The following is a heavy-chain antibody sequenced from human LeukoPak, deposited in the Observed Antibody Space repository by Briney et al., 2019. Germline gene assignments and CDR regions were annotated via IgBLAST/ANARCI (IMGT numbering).Heavy chain of an antibody. CDR1: GFTFSSYA. CDR2: ISGSGGST. J-gene: IGHJ4*02. V-gene: IGHV3-23*01. D-gene: IGHD6-19*01. Sequence: GGSLRLSCAASGFTFSSYAMSWVRQAPGKGLEWVSSISGSGGSTYYADSVKGRFTISRDNSKSTLYLQMNSLRAEDTAVYYCAKEYSGYSSGWYFDYWGQGTLVTVSS. CDR3: AKEYSGYSSGWYFDY.